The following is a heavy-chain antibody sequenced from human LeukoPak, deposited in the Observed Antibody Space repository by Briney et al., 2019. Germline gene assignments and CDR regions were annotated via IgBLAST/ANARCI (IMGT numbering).Heavy chain of an antibody. CDR3: ARAGSSSRYHPVDY. Sequence: SETLSLTCTVSGYSISSGYYWGWIRQPPGKGLEWIGSIYYSGSTYYNPSLKSRVTISVDTSKNQFSLKLSSVTAADTAVYYCARAGSSSRYHPVDYWGQGTLVTVSS. CDR1: GYSISSGYY. J-gene: IGHJ4*02. CDR2: IYYSGST. V-gene: IGHV4-38-2*02. D-gene: IGHD6-13*01.